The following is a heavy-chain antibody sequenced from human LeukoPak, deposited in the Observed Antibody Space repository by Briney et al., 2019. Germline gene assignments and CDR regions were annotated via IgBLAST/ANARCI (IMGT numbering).Heavy chain of an antibody. Sequence: PGGSLTLSCEGSGFNFSNYWMVWVRQAPGKGLEWVANIKHDGREKHFADSVKGRFSISRDNAHNSLYLDMNNLRPEDTALYFCARGGRSLWFADLLTNWGQGILVAVSS. J-gene: IGHJ4*02. V-gene: IGHV3-7*01. CDR1: GFNFSNYW. D-gene: IGHD3-10*01. CDR2: IKHDGREK. CDR3: ARGGRSLWFADLLTN.